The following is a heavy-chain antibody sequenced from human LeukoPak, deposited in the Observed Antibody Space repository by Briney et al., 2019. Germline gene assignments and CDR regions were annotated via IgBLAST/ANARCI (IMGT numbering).Heavy chain of an antibody. Sequence: SETLSLTCTVSGGSISSYYWSWIRQPPGKGLEWIGYIYYTGNTNYNPSLKSRVTISLDTSKNQFSLKLTSVSAADTAVYYCARLIGDGEFPYYYVYYMDVWGKGTTVTISS. CDR3: ARLIGDGEFPYYYVYYMDV. CDR1: GGSISSYY. CDR2: IYYTGNT. D-gene: IGHD4-17*01. V-gene: IGHV4-59*12. J-gene: IGHJ6*03.